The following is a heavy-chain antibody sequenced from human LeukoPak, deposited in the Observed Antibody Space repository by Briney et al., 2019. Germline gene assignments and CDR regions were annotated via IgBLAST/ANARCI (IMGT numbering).Heavy chain of an antibody. D-gene: IGHD3-22*01. CDR2: ISYDGSNK. CDR1: GFTFSSYA. Sequence: GRSLRLSCAASGFTFSSYAMHWVRQAPGKGLEWVAVISYDGSNKYYADSVKGRFTISRDNSKNTLYLQMNSLRAEDTAVYYCAREAVYDSSGPEDYWGQGTLVTVSS. CDR3: AREAVYDSSGPEDY. V-gene: IGHV3-30*04. J-gene: IGHJ4*02.